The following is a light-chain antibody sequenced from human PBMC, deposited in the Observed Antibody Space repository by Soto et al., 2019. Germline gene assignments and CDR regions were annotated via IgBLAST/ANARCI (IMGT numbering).Light chain of an antibody. CDR2: GNS. Sequence: QLVLTQPPSVSGAPGQTVTISCTGSSSNIGAGYDVHWYQQLPGTAPKLLIYGNSNRPSGFPDRFSGSKSGTSASLAITGLQAEDEADYYCQSYDSSLSAYVVFGGGTKL. V-gene: IGLV1-40*01. CDR1: SSNIGAGYD. CDR3: QSYDSSLSAYVV. J-gene: IGLJ2*01.